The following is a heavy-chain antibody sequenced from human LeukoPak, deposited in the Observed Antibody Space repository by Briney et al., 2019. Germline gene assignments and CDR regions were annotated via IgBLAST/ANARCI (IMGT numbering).Heavy chain of an antibody. J-gene: IGHJ4*02. V-gene: IGHV1-2*02. Sequence: GPSVKVSSKAFGSTLTAYYMPWVGQPHGKGLGWRGGINPNSGGTNYAQKFQGRVTMTRDTSISTAYMELSRLRSDDTAVYYCARVVVRGVIKGLWDYWGQGTLVTVSS. CDR3: ARVVVRGVIKGLWDY. D-gene: IGHD3-10*01. CDR2: INPNSGGT. CDR1: GSTLTAYY.